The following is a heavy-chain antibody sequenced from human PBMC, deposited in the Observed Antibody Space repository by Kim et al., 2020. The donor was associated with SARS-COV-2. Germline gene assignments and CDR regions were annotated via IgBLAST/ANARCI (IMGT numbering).Heavy chain of an antibody. J-gene: IGHJ6*01. CDR1: GNTFTNYY. Sequence: ASVKVSCKASGNTFTNYYIYWVRQAPGQGLEWMGIINPSDGSTNYARKFQGRVTMTRDTSTSTVYMDLSGMRSDDTAVYYCGRERGHCSGGSCYPVYYGM. V-gene: IGHV1-46*01. D-gene: IGHD2-15*01. CDR2: INPSDGST. CDR3: GRERGHCSGGSCYPVYYGM.